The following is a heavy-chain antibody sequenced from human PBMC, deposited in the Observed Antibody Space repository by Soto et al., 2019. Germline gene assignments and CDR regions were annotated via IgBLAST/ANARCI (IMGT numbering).Heavy chain of an antibody. J-gene: IGHJ6*02. CDR2: VYYSGGT. CDR3: VRQGIGNLHGLVDV. D-gene: IGHD1-1*01. V-gene: IGHV4-59*08. CDR1: SGPSSSHN. Sequence: QVQLQQSGPGLVKPSETLSLTCTVSSGPSSSHNWGWIRQPPGRGLEWIGYVYYSGGTSYNPSLKSRVPISADTSTNPISLTLSSVTAADTAVYYCVRQGIGNLHGLVDVWGQGTTVSVSS.